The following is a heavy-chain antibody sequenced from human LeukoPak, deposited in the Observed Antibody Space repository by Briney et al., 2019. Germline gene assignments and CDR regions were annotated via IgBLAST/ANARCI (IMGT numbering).Heavy chain of an antibody. V-gene: IGHV3-23*01. J-gene: IGHJ4*02. CDR3: AKGRRYSYGYAYYLDY. CDR1: GFTFSSYA. Sequence: GGSLRLSCAASGFTFSSYAMRWVRQAPGKALEWVSAISESGGSTYYADSVKRRFTISRHNSKNTLYLQMNSLRAEDTAVYYCAKGRRYSYGYAYYLDYWGQGTLVTVSS. D-gene: IGHD5-18*01. CDR2: ISESGGST.